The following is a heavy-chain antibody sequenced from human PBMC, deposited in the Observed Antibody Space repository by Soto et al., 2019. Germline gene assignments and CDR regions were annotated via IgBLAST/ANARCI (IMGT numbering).Heavy chain of an antibody. J-gene: IGHJ6*02. CDR2: TWYDGRNK. CDR1: GFLLNNYG. Sequence: VQLVESGGGVVQPGRSLRLSCTASGFLLNNYGMHWVRQAPGKGLEWVAVTWYDGRNKYYADSVQGRFSISRDNSKNTLYLEMASLSAGDTAVYYCARGGVSGKTGMDVWGQGTTVTVSS. CDR3: ARGGVSGKTGMDV. D-gene: IGHD3-16*01. V-gene: IGHV3-33*01.